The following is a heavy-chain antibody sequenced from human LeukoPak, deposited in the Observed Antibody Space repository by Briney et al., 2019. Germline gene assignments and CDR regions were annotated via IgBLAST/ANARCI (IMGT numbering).Heavy chain of an antibody. Sequence: SETLSLTCTVSGDSISSGGYYWSWIRQPPGKGLEWVGYIYHSGSTYYNPSLKSRVTISVDRSKNQFSLKLSSVTAADTAVYYCARKTTVVTGDWFDPWGQGTLVTVSS. D-gene: IGHD4-23*01. J-gene: IGHJ5*02. CDR2: IYHSGST. CDR3: ARKTTVVTGDWFDP. CDR1: GDSISSGGYY. V-gene: IGHV4-30-2*01.